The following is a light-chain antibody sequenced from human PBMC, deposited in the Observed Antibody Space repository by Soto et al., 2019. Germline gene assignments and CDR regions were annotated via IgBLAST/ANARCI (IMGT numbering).Light chain of an antibody. CDR3: QQYNNWPWT. CDR1: RSVSSN. CDR2: GAS. J-gene: IGKJ1*01. V-gene: IGKV3-15*01. Sequence: EIVMTQSPATLSVSPGERATLSCRASRSVSSNLAWYQQKPGQAPRLLIYGASTRATGIPARFSGGGSGTEFTLTISSLQSEDSAVYYCQQYNNWPWTLGLGTKVEIK.